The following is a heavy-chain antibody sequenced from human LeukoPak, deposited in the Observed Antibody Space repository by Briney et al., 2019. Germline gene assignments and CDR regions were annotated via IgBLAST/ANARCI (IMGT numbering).Heavy chain of an antibody. CDR2: IKSKTDGGTT. J-gene: IGHJ4*02. D-gene: IGHD5-24*01. CDR1: GFTFDDYG. Sequence: GGSLRLSCAASGFTFDDYGLSWVRQAPGKGLEWVGRIKSKTDGGTTDYAAPVKGRFTISRDDSKNTLYLQMNSLKTEDTAVYYCTTDVEMATIDRDYWGQGTLVTVSS. CDR3: TTDVEMATIDRDY. V-gene: IGHV3-15*01.